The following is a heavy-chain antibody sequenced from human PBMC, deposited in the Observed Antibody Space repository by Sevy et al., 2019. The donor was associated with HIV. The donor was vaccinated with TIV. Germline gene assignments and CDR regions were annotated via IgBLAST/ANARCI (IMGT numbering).Heavy chain of an antibody. J-gene: IGHJ6*02. CDR2: ISYDGSNK. D-gene: IGHD1-7*01. CDR1: GFTFSSYA. Sequence: GGSLRLSCAASGFTFSSYAMHWVRQAPGKGLEWVALISYDGSNKYYADSVKGRLTISRDNSKNTLYLQMNSLRTEDTAMYYCARDLARVTGTTTYYYYALDVWGQGTTVTVSS. CDR3: ARDLARVTGTTTYYYYALDV. V-gene: IGHV3-30*04.